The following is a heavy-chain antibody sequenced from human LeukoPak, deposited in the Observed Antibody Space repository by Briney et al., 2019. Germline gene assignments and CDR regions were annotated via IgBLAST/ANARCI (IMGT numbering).Heavy chain of an antibody. V-gene: IGHV1-69*06. Sequence: GASVKVSCKASGGTFSSYAISWVRQAPGQGLEWMGGIIPIFGTANYAQKFQGRVTITADKSTSTAYMELSSLRSEDTAVYYCARDLLRYFDWLSMAGYWGQGTLVSVSS. CDR3: ARDLLRYFDWLSMAGY. CDR2: IIPIFGTA. D-gene: IGHD3-9*01. CDR1: GGTFSSYA. J-gene: IGHJ4*02.